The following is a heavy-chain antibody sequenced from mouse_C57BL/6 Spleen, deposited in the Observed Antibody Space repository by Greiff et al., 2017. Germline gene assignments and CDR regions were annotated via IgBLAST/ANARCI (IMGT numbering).Heavy chain of an antibody. CDR1: GYTFTSYW. CDR2: IHPNSGST. D-gene: IGHD1-1*01. J-gene: IGHJ2*01. CDR3: ARWGYGSSLLDY. V-gene: IGHV1-64*01. Sequence: QVQLQQPGAELVKPGASVKLSCKASGYTFTSYWMHWVKQRPGQGLEWIGMIHPNSGSTNYNEKFKSKATLTVDKSSSTAYMQLSSLTSEDSAVYYCARWGYGSSLLDYGGQGTTLTVSS.